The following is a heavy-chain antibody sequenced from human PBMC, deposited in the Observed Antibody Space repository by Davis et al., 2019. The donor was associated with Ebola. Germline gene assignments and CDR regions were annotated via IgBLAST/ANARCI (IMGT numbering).Heavy chain of an antibody. D-gene: IGHD2-15*01. CDR3: AKDRHPLANNKIYYFDY. Sequence: GESLKISCTASGFTFSSYWMHWVRQAPGKGLVWVSRINSDGSSTSYADSVKGRFTISRDNSRNTVYLQLNSLRPEDTAVYYCAKDRHPLANNKIYYFDYWGPGTLVTVSS. V-gene: IGHV3-74*01. CDR1: GFTFSSYW. CDR2: INSDGSST. J-gene: IGHJ4*01.